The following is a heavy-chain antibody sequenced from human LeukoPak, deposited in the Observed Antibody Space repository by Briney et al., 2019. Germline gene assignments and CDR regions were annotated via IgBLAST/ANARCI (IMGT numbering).Heavy chain of an antibody. V-gene: IGHV4-39*01. CDR2: IYYSGST. CDR3: ARHKRITMIVVALEAAFDI. J-gene: IGHJ3*02. Sequence: GTLRLSCAASGFTFSSYGMSWVRQPPGKGLEWIGSIYYSGSTYYNPSLKSRVTISVDTSKNQFSLKLSSVTAADTAVYYCARHKRITMIVVALEAAFDIWGQGTMVTVSS. D-gene: IGHD3-22*01. CDR1: GFTFSSYG.